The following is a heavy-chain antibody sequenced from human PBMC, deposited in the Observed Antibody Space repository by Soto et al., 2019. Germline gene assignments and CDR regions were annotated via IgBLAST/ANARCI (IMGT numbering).Heavy chain of an antibody. V-gene: IGHV1-46*01. D-gene: IGHD1-1*01. J-gene: IGHJ6*02. CDR2: IHPNGGST. Sequence: ASVKVSCKASGYSFTNYYMHWVRQAPGQGLEYMGVIHPNGGSTTYAQKFQGRVTMTRDTSTSTVYMELSSLRSEDTAVYYCAGWGATTSYYYYYAMDVWGQGTTVTVSS. CDR3: AGWGATTSYYYYYAMDV. CDR1: GYSFTNYY.